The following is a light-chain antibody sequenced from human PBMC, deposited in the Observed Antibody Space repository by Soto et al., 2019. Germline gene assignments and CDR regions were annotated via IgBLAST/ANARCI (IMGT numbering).Light chain of an antibody. CDR3: SSYTRTTTVV. CDR1: SSDVGAYNF. V-gene: IGLV2-14*01. J-gene: IGLJ3*02. Sequence: QSALTQPASVSGSPGQSITISCAGTSSDVGAYNFVSWFQQHPDKAPKLIIYEVTSRPSGVSNRFSGSKAGNTASLTISGLQAEDEADYYCSSYTRTTTVVFGGGTQLTVL. CDR2: EVT.